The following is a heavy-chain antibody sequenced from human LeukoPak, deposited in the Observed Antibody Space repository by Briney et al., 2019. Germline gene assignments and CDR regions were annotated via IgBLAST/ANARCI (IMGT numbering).Heavy chain of an antibody. CDR3: ATAVPRIWFGELFDY. Sequence: ASVKVSCKVSGYTLTELSMHWVRQAPGKGLESMGGFDPEDGETIYAQKFQGRVTMTEDTSTDTAYMELSSLRSEDTAVYYCATAVPRIWFGELFDYWGQGTLVTVSS. V-gene: IGHV1-24*01. CDR2: FDPEDGET. D-gene: IGHD3-10*01. CDR1: GYTLTELS. J-gene: IGHJ4*02.